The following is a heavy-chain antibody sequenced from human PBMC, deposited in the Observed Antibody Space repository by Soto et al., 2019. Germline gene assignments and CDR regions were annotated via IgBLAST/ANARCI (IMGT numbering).Heavy chain of an antibody. V-gene: IGHV1-46*01. CDR3: ASELTGTAYFDI. CDR2: INLFDGGT. Sequence: QVQLVQSGAEVKKPGSSVKVSCKASGYTFTNYHMHWVRQAHGLGLEWMGTINLFDGGTTYTQRFQGRVTMNRDRSTSTGYMELRSLRSEDTAVYYCASELTGTAYFDIWGRGTLVTVSS. D-gene: IGHD1-20*01. CDR1: GYTFTNYH. J-gene: IGHJ2*01.